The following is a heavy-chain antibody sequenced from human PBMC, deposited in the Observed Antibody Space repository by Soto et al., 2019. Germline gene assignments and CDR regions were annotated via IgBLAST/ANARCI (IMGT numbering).Heavy chain of an antibody. CDR2: IWYDGSNK. Sequence: QVQLVESGGGVVQPGRSLRLSCAASAFTFSSYGMHWVRQAPGKGLEWVAVIWYDGSNKYYADSVKGRFTISRDNSKNTLYLQMNSLRAEDTAVYYCARERYCISTSCYWYFDLWGRGTLVTVSS. D-gene: IGHD2-2*01. J-gene: IGHJ2*01. CDR1: AFTFSSYG. V-gene: IGHV3-33*01. CDR3: ARERYCISTSCYWYFDL.